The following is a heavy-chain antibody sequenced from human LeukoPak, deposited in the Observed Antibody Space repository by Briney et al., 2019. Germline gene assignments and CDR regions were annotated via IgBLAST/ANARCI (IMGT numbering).Heavy chain of an antibody. Sequence: PSETLSLTCTVSGDSISDYYWSWIRQPPGKGLEWLGYIYSSGSTNYNPSLESRVTISVDTSKNQFSLKLSSVTAADTAVYYCARHYYHSSGSYSFDYWGQGTLVTVSS. V-gene: IGHV4-59*01. J-gene: IGHJ4*02. CDR2: IYSSGST. D-gene: IGHD3-22*01. CDR3: ARHYYHSSGSYSFDY. CDR1: GDSISDYY.